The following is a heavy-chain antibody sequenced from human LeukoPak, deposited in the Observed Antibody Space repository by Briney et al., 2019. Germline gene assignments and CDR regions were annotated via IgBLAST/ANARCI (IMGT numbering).Heavy chain of an antibody. CDR3: ARGYYYDSSGYYAFDY. Sequence: ASVKVSCKASGGTFSSYAISWVRQAPGQGLEWMGGIIPIFGTANYAQKFQGRVTITADKSTSTAYMELSSLRSEDTAVYYCARGYYYDSSGYYAFDYWGQGTLVTVSS. J-gene: IGHJ4*02. CDR1: GGTFSSYA. V-gene: IGHV1-69*06. CDR2: IIPIFGTA. D-gene: IGHD3-22*01.